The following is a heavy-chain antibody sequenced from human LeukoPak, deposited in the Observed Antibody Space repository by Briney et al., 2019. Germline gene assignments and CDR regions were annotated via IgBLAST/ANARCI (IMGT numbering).Heavy chain of an antibody. V-gene: IGHV1-69*02. CDR3: ARAVSDSSGYYRWWFDP. CDR2: IIPILGIA. D-gene: IGHD3-22*01. Sequence: SVKVSCKASGGTFSSYTISWVRQAPGQGLEWMGRIIPILGIANYAQKFQGRVTITADKSTSTAYMELSSLRSEDTAVYYCARAVSDSSGYYRWWFDPWGQGTLVTVFS. CDR1: GGTFSSYT. J-gene: IGHJ5*02.